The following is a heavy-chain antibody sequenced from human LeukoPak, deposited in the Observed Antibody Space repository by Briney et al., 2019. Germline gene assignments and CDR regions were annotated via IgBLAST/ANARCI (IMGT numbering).Heavy chain of an antibody. V-gene: IGHV1-24*01. CDR1: GYTLTELS. D-gene: IGHD4-23*01. J-gene: IGHJ4*02. CDR3: ATNLATVVTPAYY. CDR2: FDPEDGAT. Sequence: ASVKVSCKVSGYTLTELSMHWVPPAPGKGLEWRGGFDPEDGATIFAQKFQGRVTMTEDTSTDTAYMELSSLRSEDTAVYYCATNLATVVTPAYYWGQGTLVTVSS.